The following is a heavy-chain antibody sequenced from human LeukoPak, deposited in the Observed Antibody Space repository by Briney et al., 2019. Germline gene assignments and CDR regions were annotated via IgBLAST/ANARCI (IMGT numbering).Heavy chain of an antibody. V-gene: IGHV3-53*01. D-gene: IGHD2-2*01. CDR3: ARDPGRCTSTSCYPDY. Sequence: GGSLRLSCAASGFTVSSNYMSWVRQAPGKGLEWVSVIYSGGSTYYADSVKGRFTVSRDNSKNTLYLQMNSLRAEDTAVYYCARDPGRCTSTSCYPDYWGQGTLVTVSS. J-gene: IGHJ4*02. CDR1: GFTVSSNY. CDR2: IYSGGST.